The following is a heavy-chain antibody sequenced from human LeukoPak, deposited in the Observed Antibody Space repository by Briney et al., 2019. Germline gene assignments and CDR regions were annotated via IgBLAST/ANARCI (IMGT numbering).Heavy chain of an antibody. J-gene: IGHJ6*03. Sequence: ASVKVSCKASGYTFTGYYMHWVRQAPGQGLEWMGWINPNSGGTNYAQKFQGRVTMTRDTSISTAYLELCRLRSDDTAVYYCAKGGAVSSKSITMVRGTRRYYYYMDVWGKGTTVTISS. CDR2: INPNSGGT. D-gene: IGHD3-10*01. V-gene: IGHV1-2*02. CDR1: GYTFTGYY. CDR3: AKGGAVSSKSITMVRGTRRYYYYMDV.